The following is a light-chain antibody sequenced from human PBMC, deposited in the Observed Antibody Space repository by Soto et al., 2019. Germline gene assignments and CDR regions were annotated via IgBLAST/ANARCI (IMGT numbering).Light chain of an antibody. CDR1: SSNIGAGYD. CDR3: QSYDSSLSGWV. Sequence: QSVLTQPPSVSGAPGPSVTISCTGSSSNIGAGYDVHWYQQLPGTAPKLLIYGNSNRPSGVPDRFSGSKSGTSASLAITGLQAEDEADYYGQSYDSSLSGWVFGGGTKLTVL. J-gene: IGLJ3*02. V-gene: IGLV1-40*01. CDR2: GNS.